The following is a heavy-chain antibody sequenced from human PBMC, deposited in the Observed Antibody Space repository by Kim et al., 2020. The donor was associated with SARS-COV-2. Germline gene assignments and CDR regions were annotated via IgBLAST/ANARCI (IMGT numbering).Heavy chain of an antibody. CDR1: GFTFSSYA. Sequence: GGSLRLSCAASGFTFSSYAMSWVRQAPGKGLEWVSAISGSGGSTYYADSVKGRFTISRDNSKNTLYLQMNSLRAEDTAVYYCAKDPPATYYYDSSGYFHWGQGTLVTVSS. J-gene: IGHJ4*02. D-gene: IGHD3-22*01. CDR3: AKDPPATYYYDSSGYFH. CDR2: ISGSGGST. V-gene: IGHV3-23*01.